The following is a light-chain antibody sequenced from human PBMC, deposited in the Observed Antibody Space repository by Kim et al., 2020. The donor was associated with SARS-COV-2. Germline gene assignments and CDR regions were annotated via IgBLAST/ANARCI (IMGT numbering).Light chain of an antibody. CDR3: QQRSNWRT. CDR1: QSVAGY. CDR2: DTS. V-gene: IGKV3-11*01. Sequence: ALPPGARATLSCRASQSVAGYLAWYQQKPGQAPRLLIYDTSTRATGIPARFSGSGSGTDFTLTISNLEPEDFAIYYCQQRSNWRTFGQGTKVDIK. J-gene: IGKJ1*01.